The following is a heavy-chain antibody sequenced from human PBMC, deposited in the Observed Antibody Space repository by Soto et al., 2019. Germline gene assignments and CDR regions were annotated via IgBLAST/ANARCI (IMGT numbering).Heavy chain of an antibody. CDR2: ISSNGDTI. CDR1: GFTFSDYY. CDR3: ARAGGSGWSLDF. V-gene: IGHV3-11*01. Sequence: QAQLVESGGGLVKPGGSRRLSYAVSGFTFSDYYMSWIRQAPGKGLEWVSYISSNGDTIHYADSVKGRFTISRDNAKNILYLQMNSLRAEDTAMYYCARAGGSGWSLDFWGQGTLVTVSS. D-gene: IGHD6-19*01. J-gene: IGHJ4*02.